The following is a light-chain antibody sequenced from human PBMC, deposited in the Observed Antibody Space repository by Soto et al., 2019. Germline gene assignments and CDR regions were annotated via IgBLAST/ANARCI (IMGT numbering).Light chain of an antibody. Sequence: EIVMTQSLATLSVSPGERATLSCRASQSVSSNLAWYQQKPGQAPRLLVYGASSRATGIPDRFSGSGSGTDFTLTISRLEPEDFAVYYCQQYGSSPKTFGQGTKVDIK. CDR1: QSVSSN. V-gene: IGKV3-20*01. J-gene: IGKJ1*01. CDR2: GAS. CDR3: QQYGSSPKT.